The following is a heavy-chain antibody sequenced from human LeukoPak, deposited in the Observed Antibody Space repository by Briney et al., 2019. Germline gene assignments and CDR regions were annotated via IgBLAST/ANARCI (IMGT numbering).Heavy chain of an antibody. V-gene: IGHV3-23*01. CDR1: GFTFSSYA. CDR3: AKDLGYGSGSPYYFDY. Sequence: PGGSLRLSCAASGFTFSSYAMSWVRQAPGKGLEWVSAISGSGGSTYYADSVKGRFTISRDNSKNTLYLQMNSLRAEDTAVYYWAKDLGYGSGSPYYFDYWGQGTLVTVSS. D-gene: IGHD3-10*01. CDR2: ISGSGGST. J-gene: IGHJ4*02.